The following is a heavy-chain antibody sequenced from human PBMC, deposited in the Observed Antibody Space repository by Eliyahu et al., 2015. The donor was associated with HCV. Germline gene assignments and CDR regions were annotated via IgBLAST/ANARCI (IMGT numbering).Heavy chain of an antibody. CDR1: GDSISNTRYY. CDR2: IHYTGTT. Sequence: QVQLQESGPGLVKPSETLSLTCTVSGDSISNTRYYWGWIRQPPGKGLEWIGTIHYTGTTYFRPSLESRVTISVDTSKNQFSLKLTSVTAADTAVYHCAAKPFATGWSYYFDFWGQGTLVTVTS. J-gene: IGHJ4*02. CDR3: AAKPFATGWSYYFDF. V-gene: IGHV4-39*01. D-gene: IGHD6-19*01.